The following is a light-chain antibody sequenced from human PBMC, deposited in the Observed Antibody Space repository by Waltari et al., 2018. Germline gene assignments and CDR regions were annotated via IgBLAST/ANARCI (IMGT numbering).Light chain of an antibody. V-gene: IGKV1-39*01. CDR3: QHNYGSPYS. Sequence: DIQMTQSPSSLSASVGDRVTITCRASENVNNYLNWYQQKPGKAPKLLIYQASTLQSGVPSRFSGSGSGTEYTLTIGSLQSEDVATYYCQHNYGSPYSFGQGTKVEIK. CDR2: QAS. J-gene: IGKJ2*03. CDR1: ENVNNY.